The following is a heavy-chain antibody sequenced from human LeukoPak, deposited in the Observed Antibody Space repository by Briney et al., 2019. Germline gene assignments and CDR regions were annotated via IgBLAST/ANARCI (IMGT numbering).Heavy chain of an antibody. D-gene: IGHD3-10*01. Sequence: GGSLRLSCAASGFTFSSYGMHWVRQAPGKGLEWVAVISYDGSNKYYADSVKGRFTISRDNSKNTLYLQMNSLRAEDTAVYYCARPQSRRGFDYWGQGTLVTVSS. J-gene: IGHJ4*02. CDR2: ISYDGSNK. V-gene: IGHV3-30*03. CDR3: ARPQSRRGFDY. CDR1: GFTFSSYG.